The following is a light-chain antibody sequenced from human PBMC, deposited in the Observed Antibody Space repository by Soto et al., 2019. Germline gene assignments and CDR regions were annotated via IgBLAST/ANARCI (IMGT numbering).Light chain of an antibody. J-gene: IGKJ4*01. V-gene: IGKV3-15*01. CDR3: QQYKNWPPLT. CDR2: GAF. Sequence: EIVMTQSPATLSVSPGERATLSCRASQSVSSNLAWYQQKPGQAPRLLIYGAFTRATGIPARFSGSGSGTEFTLTISRLQSEDVAVYYCQQYKNWPPLTFGGGTKVELK. CDR1: QSVSSN.